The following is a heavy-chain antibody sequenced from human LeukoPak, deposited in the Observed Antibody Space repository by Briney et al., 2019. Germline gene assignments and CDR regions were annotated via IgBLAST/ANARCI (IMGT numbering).Heavy chain of an antibody. CDR1: GFTFSTYA. Sequence: GGSLRLTCAASGFTFSTYAMSWVRQAPGKGLEWVSALSNSGGSGGTTYFADSVKGRFSISRDNSKSTLYLQLSSLTAEDTAVYYCAKAMSTDHYDSKGFYRVDFDSWGQGTLVTVSS. V-gene: IGHV3-23*01. J-gene: IGHJ4*02. CDR2: LSNSGGSGGTT. D-gene: IGHD3-22*01. CDR3: AKAMSTDHYDSKGFYRVDFDS.